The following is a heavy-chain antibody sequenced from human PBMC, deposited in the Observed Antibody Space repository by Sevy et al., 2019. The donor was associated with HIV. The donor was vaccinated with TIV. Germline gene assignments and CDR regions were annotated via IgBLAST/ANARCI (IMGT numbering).Heavy chain of an antibody. V-gene: IGHV1-18*01. D-gene: IGHD3-10*01. Sequence: ASVKVSCKASGYTFSSFGVSWVRQAPGQGLEWMGWIGAYNGNIKYAQNLHDRVTMTTDTSTSTAYMELTSLTSDDTAVYFCARISTVRGLFNYFDPWGQGTLVTVSS. CDR3: ARISTVRGLFNYFDP. CDR2: IGAYNGNI. CDR1: GYTFSSFG. J-gene: IGHJ5*02.